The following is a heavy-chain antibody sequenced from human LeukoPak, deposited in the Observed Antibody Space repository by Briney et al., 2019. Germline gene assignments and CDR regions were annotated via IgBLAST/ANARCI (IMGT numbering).Heavy chain of an antibody. V-gene: IGHV3-15*01. CDR3: STVRYCTTDVCYTPFDY. CDR1: GFTFSDYY. CDR2: IKRKTDGGTT. D-gene: IGHD2-8*01. J-gene: IGHJ4*02. Sequence: GGSLRLSCAASGFTFSDYYMSWIRQAPGRGLGWVGRIKRKTDGGTTDYAAPVKGRFTISRDDSKNTLYLQMNSLKTEDTAVYYCSTVRYCTTDVCYTPFDYWGQGTLVTVSS.